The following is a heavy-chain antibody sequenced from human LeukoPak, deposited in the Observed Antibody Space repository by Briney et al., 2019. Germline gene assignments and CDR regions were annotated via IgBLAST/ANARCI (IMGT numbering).Heavy chain of an antibody. Sequence: SETLSLTCTVSGVSISSYYWSWIRQPPGKGLEWIGYIYYSGGTNYNPSLKGRFTMTVDTSKKQYSQKLSYVTAADTAVYYCARHFRGIGELIAFDYWGQGTLVTVSS. D-gene: IGHD3-10*01. V-gene: IGHV4-59*08. CDR3: ARHFRGIGELIAFDY. J-gene: IGHJ4*02. CDR2: IYYSGGT. CDR1: GVSISSYY.